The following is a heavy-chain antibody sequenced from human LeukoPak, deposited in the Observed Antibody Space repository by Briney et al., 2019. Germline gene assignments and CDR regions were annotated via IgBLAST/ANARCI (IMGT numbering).Heavy chain of an antibody. CDR3: ARGGSVGGHY. J-gene: IGHJ4*02. V-gene: IGHV4-34*01. D-gene: IGHD2-15*01. Sequence: PSEPLSLTCAVYGGSFSGYYWRWLRQPPGKGLEWIGEINHSGSTNYNPSLKSRVTISVDTSKNQYSLKLSSETAAETSVYYCARGGSVGGHYWGQGTLVTVSS. CDR1: GGSFSGYY. CDR2: INHSGST.